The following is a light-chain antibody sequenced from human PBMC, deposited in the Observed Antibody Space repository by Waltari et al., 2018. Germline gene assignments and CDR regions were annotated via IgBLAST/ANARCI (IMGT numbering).Light chain of an antibody. V-gene: IGKV3-20*01. Sequence: DIVLRQSPATLSLSPGERATLSCRASQSVIGSYLAWYQKKPGKAPRLLIYAAFSRATGIPDRFSGSGSGTDFTLIISRLEPEDFAVYYCQQYGSSPRTFGPRTKVEIK. CDR3: QQYGSSPRT. CDR2: AAF. J-gene: IGKJ1*01. CDR1: QSVIGSY.